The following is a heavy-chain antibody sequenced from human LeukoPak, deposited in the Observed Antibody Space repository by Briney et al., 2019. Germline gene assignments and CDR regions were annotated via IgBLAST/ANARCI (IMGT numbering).Heavy chain of an antibody. CDR2: IYSDNT. Sequence: PGGSLRLSCTVSGFTVSSNSMSWVRQDPGKGLECVSFIYSDNTHYSDSVKGRFTISRDNSKNTLYLQMNSLRAEDTAVYYCARRAGAYSNPYDYWGQGTLVTVSS. CDR3: ARRAGAYSNPYDY. CDR1: GFTVSSNS. J-gene: IGHJ4*02. V-gene: IGHV3-53*01. D-gene: IGHD4/OR15-4a*01.